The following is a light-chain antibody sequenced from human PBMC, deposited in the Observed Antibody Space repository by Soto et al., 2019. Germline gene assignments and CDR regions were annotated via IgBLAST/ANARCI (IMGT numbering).Light chain of an antibody. Sequence: EIVMTQSPGTLSLSPGERATLSCRASQSVSSNLAWYQQIPGQAPRLLIYGASTRATGVPARFSGSGSGTEFTLAIGSLQSEDFAVYYCQQYNAWPPTFGLGTKV. CDR3: QQYNAWPPT. CDR1: QSVSSN. J-gene: IGKJ1*01. V-gene: IGKV3-15*01. CDR2: GAS.